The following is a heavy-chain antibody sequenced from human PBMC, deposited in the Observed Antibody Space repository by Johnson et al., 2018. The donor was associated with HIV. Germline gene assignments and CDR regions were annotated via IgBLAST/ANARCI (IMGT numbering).Heavy chain of an antibody. D-gene: IGHD6-6*01. Sequence: VQLVESGGGLIQPGGSLRLSCAASGITVSSNYMTWVRQAPGKGLEWVSVIYSGGSTYCADSVKGRFTISRDNSKNTLYLQMNSLRAEDTAVYYCAKDLDSSSWGAFDIWGQGTMVTVSS. V-gene: IGHV3-53*01. J-gene: IGHJ3*02. CDR3: AKDLDSSSWGAFDI. CDR1: GITVSSNY. CDR2: IYSGGST.